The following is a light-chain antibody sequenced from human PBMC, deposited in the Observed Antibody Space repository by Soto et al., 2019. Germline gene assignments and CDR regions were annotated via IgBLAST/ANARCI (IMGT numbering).Light chain of an antibody. CDR1: QSVSSSR. V-gene: IGKV3-20*01. Sequence: EIVLTRSPGTLSLYTGERATXSCRASQSVSSSRLAWYQQKPPRPPSLLFYDSFLISTDIPDRFGGGGSGTDFTLSISRQENEDFAVYYLQQYGTSGTFGHGAKLDIK. CDR3: QQYGTSGT. J-gene: IGKJ2*02. CDR2: DSF.